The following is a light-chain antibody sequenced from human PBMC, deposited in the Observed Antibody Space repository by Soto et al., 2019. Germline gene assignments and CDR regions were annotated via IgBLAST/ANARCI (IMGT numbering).Light chain of an antibody. CDR3: LSYDSSLSVVL. CDR1: SSNIGAGYD. Sequence: QSVLTQPPSVSGAPGQRVTISCTGSSSNIGAGYDVHWYQQLPGTAPKLLIYGNSNRPSGVPDRFSGSKSGTSASLAITGLQAEDEADYYCLSYDSSLSVVLFGGGTKLTVL. CDR2: GNS. J-gene: IGLJ2*01. V-gene: IGLV1-40*01.